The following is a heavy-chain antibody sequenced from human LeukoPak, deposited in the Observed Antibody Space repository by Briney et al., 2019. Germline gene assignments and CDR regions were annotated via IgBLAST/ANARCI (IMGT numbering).Heavy chain of an antibody. CDR1: GFTFSSYA. CDR3: AKDRGYSSSWYSDY. J-gene: IGHJ4*02. V-gene: IGHV3-23*01. CDR2: ISGSGDNT. D-gene: IGHD6-13*01. Sequence: PGGSLRLSCAASGFTFSSYAVSWVRQAPGKGLEWVSSISGSGDNTDYADSVKGRFTISRDNSKNTFFLQMNSLRAEDTAIYYCAKDRGYSSSWYSDYWGQGTLVTVSS.